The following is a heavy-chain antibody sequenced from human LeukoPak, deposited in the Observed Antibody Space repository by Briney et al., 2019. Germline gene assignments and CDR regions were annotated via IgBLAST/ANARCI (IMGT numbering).Heavy chain of an antibody. CDR2: INPNSGDT. CDR1: GYTFTAYY. CDR3: ARDVWGVGAPRLDY. D-gene: IGHD3-16*01. V-gene: IGHV1-2*02. J-gene: IGHJ4*02. Sequence: ASVKASCKASGYTFTAYYMHWVRQAPGQGLEWVGWINPNSGDTNFAQKFQGRVTMTRDTSISTAYMELSRLRSDDTAVYYCARDVWGVGAPRLDYWGQGTLVTVSS.